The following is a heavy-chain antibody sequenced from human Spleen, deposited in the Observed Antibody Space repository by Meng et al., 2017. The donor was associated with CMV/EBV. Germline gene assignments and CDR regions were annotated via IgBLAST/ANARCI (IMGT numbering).Heavy chain of an antibody. Sequence: GESLKISCAASGFSFSAYGMHWVRQVPGKGLEWVAFIRYDRSNKYYADSVKGRFTISRDNSKNTLFLQMNSLRHEDTAVYHCARDMVPAAITNYYFDYWGQGTLVTVSS. CDR1: GFSFSAYG. CDR2: IRYDRSNK. J-gene: IGHJ4*02. D-gene: IGHD2-2*02. CDR3: ARDMVPAAITNYYFDY. V-gene: IGHV3-30*02.